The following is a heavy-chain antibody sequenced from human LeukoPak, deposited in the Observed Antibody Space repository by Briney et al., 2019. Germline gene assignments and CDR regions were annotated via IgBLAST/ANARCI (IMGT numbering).Heavy chain of an antibody. J-gene: IGHJ4*02. D-gene: IGHD2-2*01. CDR2: ISYDGSNK. V-gene: IGHV3-30*18. CDR1: GFTFSSYG. Sequence: GGSLRLSCSASGFTFSSYGMHWVRQAPGKGLEWVAVISYDGSNKYYADSVEGRFTISRDNSKNTLYLQMNSLRAEDTAVYYCAKGLGYCSSTSCSVDYWGQGTLVTVSS. CDR3: AKGLGYCSSTSCSVDY.